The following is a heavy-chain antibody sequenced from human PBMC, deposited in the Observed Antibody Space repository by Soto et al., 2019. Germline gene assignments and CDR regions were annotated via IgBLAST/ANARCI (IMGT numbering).Heavy chain of an antibody. Sequence: PVESLRLSYAASGFSFSSYAMSWVRPAPGKGLVWVSRVNGDGSSTNYADSVKGRFTISRDNARNTVYLQMNSLRAEDTAVYYCARAGDWNYVYDPWGQGTLVTVSS. V-gene: IGHV3-74*01. D-gene: IGHD1-7*01. CDR3: ARAGDWNYVYDP. J-gene: IGHJ5*02. CDR1: GFSFSSYA. CDR2: VNGDGSST.